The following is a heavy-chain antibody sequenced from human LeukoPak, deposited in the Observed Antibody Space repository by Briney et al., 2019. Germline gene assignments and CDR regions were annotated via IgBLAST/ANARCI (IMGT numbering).Heavy chain of an antibody. Sequence: GGSLRLSCAASGFTFSTNPMSWVRQAPGKGLEWVSAISPDNTYYADSVKGRLTISGDDSKNTVYLQMNSPRAEDTARYYCVKEHVDRAFTRSFEIWGQGTVVTVSS. J-gene: IGHJ3*01. CDR1: GFTFSTNP. CDR2: ISPDNT. CDR3: VKEHVDRAFTRSFEI. V-gene: IGHV3-23*01. D-gene: IGHD3-10*01.